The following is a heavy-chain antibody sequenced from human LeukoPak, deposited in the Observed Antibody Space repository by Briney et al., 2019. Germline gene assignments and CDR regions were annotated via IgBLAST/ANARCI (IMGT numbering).Heavy chain of an antibody. Sequence: SQTLSLTCTVSGGSISSGGYYWSWIRQPPGKGLEWIGYIYHSGSTYYNPSLKSRVTISVDRSKNQFSLKLSSVTAADTAVYYCARDGPHLAPIYGSGSYQDYWGQGTLVTVSS. D-gene: IGHD3-10*01. J-gene: IGHJ4*02. V-gene: IGHV4-30-2*01. CDR3: ARDGPHLAPIYGSGSYQDY. CDR1: GGSISSGGYY. CDR2: IYHSGST.